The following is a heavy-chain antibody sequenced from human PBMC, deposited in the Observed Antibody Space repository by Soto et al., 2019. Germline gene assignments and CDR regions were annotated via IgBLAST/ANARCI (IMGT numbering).Heavy chain of an antibody. V-gene: IGHV4-31*03. CDR2: IYYSGST. J-gene: IGHJ4*02. D-gene: IGHD3-22*01. CDR1: DGAIRGVVYY. CDR3: ARSRRPAGGSATIIEPFDY. Sequence: SRTRTSSDGAIRGVVYYGRWIGKTPCKGREWIGYIYYSGSTYYNPSLKSRVTISVDTSKNQFSLKLSSVTAADTAVYYCARSRRPAGGSATIIEPFDYWGQGTMVTGSS.